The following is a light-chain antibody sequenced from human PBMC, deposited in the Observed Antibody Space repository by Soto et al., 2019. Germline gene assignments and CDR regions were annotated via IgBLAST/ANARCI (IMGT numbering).Light chain of an antibody. CDR3: QQYNTYSQT. CDR2: DAS. J-gene: IGKJ1*01. CDR1: QSINTW. V-gene: IGKV1-5*01. Sequence: DIQMTQSPSTLSASVGDRVTITCRASQSINTWLAWYQQKPGKAPKLLIFDASTLEGGVPSRFSGSGSGTEFTLTVSSLQPDDFATYYCQQYNTYSQTFGQGTKVDIK.